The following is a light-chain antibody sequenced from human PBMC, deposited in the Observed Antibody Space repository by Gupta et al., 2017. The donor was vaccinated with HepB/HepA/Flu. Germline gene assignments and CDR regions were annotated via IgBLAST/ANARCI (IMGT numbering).Light chain of an antibody. CDR3: QQYNSYPWT. CDR1: QSISVW. CDR2: KAS. J-gene: IGKJ1*01. Sequence: DIQMTQSPSTLSASVGDRVTITCRASQSISVWLAWYQQKPGKAPKLLIYKASSLQSGVPSRFSGSESGTEFTLTISSRQPEDFASYYCQQYNSYPWTFGQGTKVEIK. V-gene: IGKV1-5*03.